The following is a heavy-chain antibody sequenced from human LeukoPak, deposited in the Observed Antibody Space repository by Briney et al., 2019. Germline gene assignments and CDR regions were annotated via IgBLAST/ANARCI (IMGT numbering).Heavy chain of an antibody. Sequence: GGSLRLSCAASGFTFSSYGMHWVRQAPGKGLEWVSVIYSGGSTYYADSVKGRFTISRDNSKNTLYLQMNSLRVEDTAVYYCAKFDCWGQGTLVTVSS. J-gene: IGHJ4*02. CDR1: GFTFSSYG. CDR3: AKFDC. V-gene: IGHV3-NL1*01. CDR2: IYSGGST.